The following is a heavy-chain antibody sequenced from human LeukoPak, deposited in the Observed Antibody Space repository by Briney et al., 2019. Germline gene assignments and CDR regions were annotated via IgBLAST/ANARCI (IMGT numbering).Heavy chain of an antibody. D-gene: IGHD6-6*01. CDR2: IYHSGST. Sequence: PSETLSLTCTVSGGSISTYYWNWIRQPPGKGLEWIGYIYHSGSTNYNPSLRSRVTISVDTSKNQFSLNLSSVTAADTAVYYCARGGAARLHFQIWGQGTLVTVSS. J-gene: IGHJ1*01. CDR3: ARGGAARLHFQI. V-gene: IGHV4-59*01. CDR1: GGSISTYY.